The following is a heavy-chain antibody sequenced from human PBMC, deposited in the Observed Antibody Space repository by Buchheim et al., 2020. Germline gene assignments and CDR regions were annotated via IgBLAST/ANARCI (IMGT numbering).Heavy chain of an antibody. Sequence: VQLLESGGGLVQPGGSLRLSCAASGFTFSSYAMHWVRQAPGKGLEWVAVISYDGSNKYYADSVKGRFTISRDNSKNTLYLQMNSLRAEDTAVYYCARYCSGGSCYLYYGMDVWGQGTT. J-gene: IGHJ6*02. CDR2: ISYDGSNK. D-gene: IGHD2-15*01. CDR1: GFTFSSYA. CDR3: ARYCSGGSCYLYYGMDV. V-gene: IGHV3-30*04.